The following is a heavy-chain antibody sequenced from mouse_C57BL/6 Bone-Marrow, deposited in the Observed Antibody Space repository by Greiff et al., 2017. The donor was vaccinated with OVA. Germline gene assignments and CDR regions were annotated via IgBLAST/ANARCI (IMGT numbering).Heavy chain of an antibody. CDR3: ASAVFAY. CDR2: IDPSDSYT. J-gene: IGHJ3*01. CDR1: GYTFTSYW. V-gene: IGHV1-50*01. Sequence: QVQLQQPGAELVKPGASVKLSCKASGYTFTSYWMQWVKQRPGQGLEWIGEIDPSDSYTNYNQKFKGKATLTVDTSSSTAYMQISSLTSEESAVYYCASAVFAYWGQGTLVTVSA.